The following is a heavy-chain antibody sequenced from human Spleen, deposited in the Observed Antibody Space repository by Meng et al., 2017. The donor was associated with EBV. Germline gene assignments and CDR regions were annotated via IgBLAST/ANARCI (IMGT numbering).Heavy chain of an antibody. CDR1: GYTFTNYA. Sequence: QVQPVQSGTELKKPGASGKVSCKASGYTFTNYAINWVRQAPGQGLEWMGWINTGTGNPTYAQGFTGRFVFSLDTSVSTSYLQISGLKAEDTAVYYCARDRQPDTRDYWGQGTLVTVSS. CDR3: ARDRQPDTRDY. CDR2: INTGTGNP. J-gene: IGHJ4*02. V-gene: IGHV7-4-1*02. D-gene: IGHD2-2*02.